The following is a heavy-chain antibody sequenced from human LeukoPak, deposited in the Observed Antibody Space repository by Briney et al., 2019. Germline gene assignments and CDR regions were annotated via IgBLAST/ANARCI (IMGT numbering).Heavy chain of an antibody. D-gene: IGHD3-22*01. CDR1: GDSISSSSYY. Sequence: SETLSLTCTVSGDSISSSSYYWVWLRQPPGKGLEWIATIYYSGSTYYNPSLKSRVTISVDTSKNQFSLKLSSVTAADTAMYYCARYWGPYDNSGAYFDYWGQGTLVAVSS. V-gene: IGHV4-39*01. CDR3: ARYWGPYDNSGAYFDY. CDR2: IYYSGST. J-gene: IGHJ4*02.